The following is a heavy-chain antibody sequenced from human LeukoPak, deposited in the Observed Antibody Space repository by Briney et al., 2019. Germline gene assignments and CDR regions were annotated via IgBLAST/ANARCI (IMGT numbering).Heavy chain of an antibody. Sequence: GGSLRLSCAASGFSFSSYVMSWVRQAPGKGLEWVSGITGSGGSTYYADSVKGRFTISRDNSKNTLYLQMNSLRAEDTAVYYCASYGDYVSYFDYWGQGTLVTVSS. CDR1: GFSFSSYV. V-gene: IGHV3-23*01. D-gene: IGHD4-17*01. CDR2: ITGSGGST. J-gene: IGHJ4*02. CDR3: ASYGDYVSYFDY.